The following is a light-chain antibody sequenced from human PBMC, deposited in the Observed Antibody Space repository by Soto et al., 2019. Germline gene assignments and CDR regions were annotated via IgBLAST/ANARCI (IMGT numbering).Light chain of an antibody. Sequence: DIQMTKSPSTLSASVGDRVTITCRASQSISVWLAWYQHKPGKAPKVLICDASRLQRGDPSRFSGSGSGTEFTLAISSLQPDDFATYYCQQYNNYATWTFGQGTKVEIK. CDR2: DAS. CDR3: QQYNNYATWT. J-gene: IGKJ1*01. V-gene: IGKV1-5*01. CDR1: QSISVW.